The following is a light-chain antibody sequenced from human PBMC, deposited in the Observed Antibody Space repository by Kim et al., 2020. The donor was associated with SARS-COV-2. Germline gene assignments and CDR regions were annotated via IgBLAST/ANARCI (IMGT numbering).Light chain of an antibody. Sequence: QSVLTQPPSASGTPGQRVTISCSGSSSNIGSNPVNWYQQITGSAPKLLIYSNVERPSGVPDRFSGSKSGTSASLAISGLQSEDEADYHCAAWDDSLNGYWVFGGGTKLTVL. CDR3: AAWDDSLNGYWV. CDR2: SNV. J-gene: IGLJ3*02. V-gene: IGLV1-44*01. CDR1: SSNIGSNP.